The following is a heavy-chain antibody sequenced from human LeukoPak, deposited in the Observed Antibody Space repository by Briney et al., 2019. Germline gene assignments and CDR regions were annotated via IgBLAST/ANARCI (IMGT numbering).Heavy chain of an antibody. CDR2: IIGGAGST. CDR3: THGSMYQLDY. D-gene: IGHD2-2*01. Sequence: GGTLRLSCAASGFSFSSHGMNWVRQAPGKGLEWVSGIIGGAGSTYYADSVKGRFTISRDNSKNTLYLQMNSLRAEDTAVYYCTHGSMYQLDYWGQGTLVTVSS. V-gene: IGHV3-23*01. CDR1: GFSFSSHG. J-gene: IGHJ4*02.